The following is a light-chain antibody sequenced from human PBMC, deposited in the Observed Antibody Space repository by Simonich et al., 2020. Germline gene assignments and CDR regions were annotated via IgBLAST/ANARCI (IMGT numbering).Light chain of an antibody. CDR1: NIGSKS. CDR3: QVWDSSSDVV. Sequence: SYVMTQPPTVSVAPGKTARITCGGNNIGSKSVHWYQQKPGQAPVLVVYDDSGRPSGLPERFSGSISGNTATLTISSVEAVDEADYYWQVWDSSSDVVFGGGTRLTVL. V-gene: IGLV3-21*03. CDR2: DDS. J-gene: IGLJ2*01.